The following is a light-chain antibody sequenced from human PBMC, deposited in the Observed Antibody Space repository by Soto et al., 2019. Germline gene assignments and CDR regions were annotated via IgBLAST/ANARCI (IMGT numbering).Light chain of an antibody. Sequence: QSALTQAASASGSPGQSITISCTGTSSDVGAYNHVSWYQQRPGKAPKVVIFEVNNRPSGVSNRFSGSKSGNTASLTISGLQTEDEADYYCASHTTSRTWVFGGGTKLTVL. CDR1: SSDVGAYNH. CDR2: EVN. V-gene: IGLV2-14*01. CDR3: ASHTTSRTWV. J-gene: IGLJ3*02.